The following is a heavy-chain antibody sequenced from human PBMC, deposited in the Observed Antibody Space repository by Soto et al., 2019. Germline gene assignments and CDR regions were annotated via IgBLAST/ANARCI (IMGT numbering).Heavy chain of an antibody. CDR2: ISYDGRNK. CDR3: AKDVIQWLVTTMDV. Sequence: QVQLVESGGGVVQPGRSLRLSCAASGFTFSSYGMHWVAQAPGKGLEWVAVISYDGRNKYYADSVKGRFTISRDNSKNTLYLQMNSLRAEDTAVYYCAKDVIQWLVTTMDVWGQGTTVTVSS. D-gene: IGHD6-19*01. V-gene: IGHV3-30*18. CDR1: GFTFSSYG. J-gene: IGHJ6*02.